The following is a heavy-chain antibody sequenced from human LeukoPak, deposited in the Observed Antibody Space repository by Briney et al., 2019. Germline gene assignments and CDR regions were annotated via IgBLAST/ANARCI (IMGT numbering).Heavy chain of an antibody. J-gene: IGHJ4*02. CDR3: GYTNNFYH. Sequence: GGSLRLSCAASGFTFSNHWMHWVRQAPGKGLVWVSRISGDGSSTRHADSVKGRFTISRDNAKNTLFLQMNSLRAEDTAVYYCGYTNNFYHWGQGALVVVSA. CDR2: ISGDGSST. V-gene: IGHV3-74*01. CDR1: GFTFSNHW. D-gene: IGHD3-16*02.